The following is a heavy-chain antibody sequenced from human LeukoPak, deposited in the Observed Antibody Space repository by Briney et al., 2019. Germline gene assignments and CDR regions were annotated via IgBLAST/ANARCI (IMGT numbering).Heavy chain of an antibody. Sequence: ASVKVSCKASGYTFISYYMHWVRQAPGQGLEWMGITNPSGGSTSYAQKFQGRVTMTRDTSTSTVYMELSSLRSEDTAVYYCTRGVRYYYDSSGSAVDYYYYMDVWGKGTTVTISS. J-gene: IGHJ6*03. CDR2: TNPSGGST. D-gene: IGHD3-22*01. CDR1: GYTFISYY. CDR3: TRGVRYYYDSSGSAVDYYYYMDV. V-gene: IGHV1-46*01.